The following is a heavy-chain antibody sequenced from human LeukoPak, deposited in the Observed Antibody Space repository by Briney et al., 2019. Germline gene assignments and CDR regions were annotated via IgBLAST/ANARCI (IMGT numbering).Heavy chain of an antibody. CDR2: ISAYNGNT. J-gene: IGHJ4*02. V-gene: IGHV1-18*01. Sequence: ASVKVSCKASGYTFTSYGISWVRQAPGQGLEWMGWISAYNGNTNYAQKLQGRVTMTTDTSTSTAYMEPRSLRSDDTAVYYCARTSGSYGQNYFDYWGQGTLVTVSS. D-gene: IGHD1-26*01. CDR3: ARTSGSYGQNYFDY. CDR1: GYTFTSYG.